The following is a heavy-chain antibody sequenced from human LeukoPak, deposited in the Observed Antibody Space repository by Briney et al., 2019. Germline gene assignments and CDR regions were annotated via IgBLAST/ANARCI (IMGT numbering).Heavy chain of an antibody. CDR2: IYPGDSDT. V-gene: IGHV5-51*01. CDR3: ARRRVDCSSTSCYYFDY. J-gene: IGHJ4*02. D-gene: IGHD2-2*01. Sequence: GESLKISCKGSGYSFSTYWIGWVRQMPGKGLEWMGIIYPGDSDTRYSPSFQGQVTVSADKSIDTAYLQWSSLKASDTAMYYCARRRVDCSSTSCYYFDYWGQGTLVTVSS. CDR1: GYSFSTYW.